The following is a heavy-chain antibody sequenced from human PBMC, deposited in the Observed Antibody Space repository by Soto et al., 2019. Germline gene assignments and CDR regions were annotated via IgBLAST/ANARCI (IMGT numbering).Heavy chain of an antibody. J-gene: IGHJ6*02. V-gene: IGHV1-18*04. Sequence: ASVKVSCKASGYTFISYGISWVRQAPGQGLEWMGWINTYNGNTKFAQKFQGRVTLTTDTSTSMAYMELRSLRSEDTAVYYCARRESLSDYYYGLDVWGQGTKVTVSS. CDR1: GYTFISYG. CDR3: ARRESLSDYYYGLDV. CDR2: INTYNGNT.